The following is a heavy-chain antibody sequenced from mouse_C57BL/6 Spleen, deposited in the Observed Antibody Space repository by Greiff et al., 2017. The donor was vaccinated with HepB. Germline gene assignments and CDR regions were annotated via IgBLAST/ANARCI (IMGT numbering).Heavy chain of an antibody. CDR2: IYPGDGDT. Sequence: QVQLQQSGPELVKPGASVKISCKASGYAFSSSWMNWVKQRPGKGLEWIGRIYPGDGDTNYNGKFKGKATLTADKSSSTAYMQLSSLTSEDSAVYFCARQGDGRYYYAMDYWGQGTSVTVSS. CDR1: GYAFSSSW. V-gene: IGHV1-82*01. CDR3: ARQGDGRYYYAMDY. D-gene: IGHD2-3*01. J-gene: IGHJ4*01.